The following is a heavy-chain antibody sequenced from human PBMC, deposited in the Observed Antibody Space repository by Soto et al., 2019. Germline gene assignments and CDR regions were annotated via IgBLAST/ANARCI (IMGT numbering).Heavy chain of an antibody. Sequence: SETLSLTCTVSGGSISSGGYYWSWIRQHPGKGLEWIGYIYYSGSTYYNPSLKSRVTISVDTSKSQFSLKLSSVTAADTAVYYCARGGHYYGSGSYPDAFDIWGQGTMVTVSS. CDR3: ARGGHYYGSGSYPDAFDI. CDR1: GGSISSGGYY. CDR2: IYYSGST. J-gene: IGHJ3*02. D-gene: IGHD3-10*01. V-gene: IGHV4-31*03.